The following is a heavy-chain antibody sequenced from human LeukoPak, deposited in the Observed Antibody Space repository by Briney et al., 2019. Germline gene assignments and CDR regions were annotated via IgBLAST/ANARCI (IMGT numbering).Heavy chain of an antibody. Sequence: PSETLSLTCAVYGGSFSGYYWSWIRQPPGKGLEWIGEINHSGSTNYNPSLKSRVTISVDTSKNQFSLKLSSVTAADTAVYYCASDFWRNYYYYYMDVWGKGTTVTVSS. CDR1: GGSFSGYY. CDR3: ASDFWRNYYYYYMDV. CDR2: INHSGST. V-gene: IGHV4-34*01. J-gene: IGHJ6*03. D-gene: IGHD2-21*02.